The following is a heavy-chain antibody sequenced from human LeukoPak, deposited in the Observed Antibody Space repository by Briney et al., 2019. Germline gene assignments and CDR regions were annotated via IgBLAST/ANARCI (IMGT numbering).Heavy chain of an antibody. V-gene: IGHV4-39*07. CDR1: GASISGSGYY. J-gene: IGHJ3*02. Sequence: PSETLSLTCTVSGASISGSGYYWGWIRQPPGKGLEWIGSIYSSGSTYYNPSLKSRVTISVDTSKNQFSLKLSSVTAADTAVYYCAQTGEGPLLGAFDIWGQGTMVTVSS. CDR3: AQTGEGPLLGAFDI. D-gene: IGHD2/OR15-2a*01. CDR2: IYSSGST.